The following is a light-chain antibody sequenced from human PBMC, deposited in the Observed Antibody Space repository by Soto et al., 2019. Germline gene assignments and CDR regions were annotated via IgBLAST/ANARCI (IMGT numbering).Light chain of an antibody. Sequence: DIQMTQSPSTLSASVGDRVTITCRASQKIHSWLAWYQQKPGKAPKLLIYDASTLEGGVSSRFGGSGTGTEFTLAISSLQPDDFATSHCQQYHTYSYTFGQGTKLEIK. CDR2: DAS. V-gene: IGKV1-5*01. J-gene: IGKJ2*01. CDR3: QQYHTYSYT. CDR1: QKIHSW.